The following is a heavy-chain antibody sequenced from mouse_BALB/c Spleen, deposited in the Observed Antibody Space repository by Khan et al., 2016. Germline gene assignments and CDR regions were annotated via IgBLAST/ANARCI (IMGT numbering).Heavy chain of an antibody. CDR2: IRLKSNNYAT. V-gene: IGHV6-6*02. D-gene: IGHD2-3*01. J-gene: IGHJ2*01. CDR3: TRRNGYYED. CDR1: GFTFSNYW. Sequence: EVKLEESGGGLVQPGGSMKISCVASGFTFSNYWMNWVRQSPEKGLEWVAEIRLKSNNYATHYAESVKGRFTISRDDSKSSVYLQMNNLRAEDTGIYYWTRRNGYYEDWGQGTTLTVSS.